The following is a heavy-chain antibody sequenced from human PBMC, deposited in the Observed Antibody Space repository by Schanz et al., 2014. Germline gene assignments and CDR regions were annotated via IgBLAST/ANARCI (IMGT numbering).Heavy chain of an antibody. V-gene: IGHV4-34*01. CDR3: ARDTTWRLDL. CDR1: GGSFSGYY. CDR2: IYHTGST. Sequence: QVQLQQWGAGLLKPSETLSLTCGVFGGSFSGYYWSWIRQPPGKGLEWIGEIYHTGSTNYNPSLKSRVPISVDTSKNQFSLKLTSLTAADTVVYYCARDTTWRLDLWGRGTLXTVAS. D-gene: IGHD1-1*01. J-gene: IGHJ2*01.